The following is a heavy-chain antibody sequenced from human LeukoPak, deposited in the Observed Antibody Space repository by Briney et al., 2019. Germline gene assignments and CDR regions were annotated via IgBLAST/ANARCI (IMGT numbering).Heavy chain of an antibody. D-gene: IGHD6-19*01. V-gene: IGHV3-49*03. CDR2: IRSKAYGGTT. J-gene: IGHJ4*02. CDR1: GFTSGDYA. Sequence: PGGSLRLSCTASGFTSGDYAMSWFRQAPGKGLEWVGFIRSKAYGGTTEYAASVKGRFTISRDDSKSIAYLQMNSLKTEDTAVYYCTREYSSGWYYFDYWGQGTLVTVSS. CDR3: TREYSSGWYYFDY.